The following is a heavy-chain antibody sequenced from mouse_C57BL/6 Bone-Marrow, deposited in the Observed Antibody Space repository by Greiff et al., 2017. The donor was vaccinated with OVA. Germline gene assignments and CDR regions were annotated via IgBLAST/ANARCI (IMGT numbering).Heavy chain of an antibody. Sequence: QVQLQQSGAELVRPGASVTLSCKASGYTFTDYEMHWVKQTPVHGLEWIGAIDPETGGTAYNQKFKGKAILTADKSSSTAYMELRSLTSEDSAVYYCTRRRYYGSSPYYFDYWGQGTTLTVSS. CDR1: GYTFTDYE. V-gene: IGHV1-15*01. J-gene: IGHJ2*01. D-gene: IGHD1-1*01. CDR2: IDPETGGT. CDR3: TRRRYYGSSPYYFDY.